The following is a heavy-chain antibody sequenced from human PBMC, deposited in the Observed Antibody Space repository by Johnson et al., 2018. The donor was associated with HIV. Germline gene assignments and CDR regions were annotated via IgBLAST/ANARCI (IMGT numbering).Heavy chain of an antibody. V-gene: IGHV3-30*04. CDR3: ARAEGLTGRNAFDI. D-gene: IGHD1-20*01. Sequence: QVQLVESGGGVVQPGWSLRLSCAASGFTFNSYAMHWVRQAPGKGLEWVAVISFDGSNKYYADSVKGRFTISRDNSKNTLYLQMNSLRAEDTAVYYCARAEGLTGRNAFDIWGQGTMVTVSS. CDR2: ISFDGSNK. J-gene: IGHJ3*02. CDR1: GFTFNSYA.